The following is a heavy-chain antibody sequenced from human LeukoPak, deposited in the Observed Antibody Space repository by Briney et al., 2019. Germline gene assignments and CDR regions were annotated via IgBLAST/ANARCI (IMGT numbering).Heavy chain of an antibody. CDR1: GFIFSNFW. J-gene: IGHJ4*02. V-gene: IGHV3-7*01. CDR2: IKQDGDET. CDR3: ARGGGYSLGSWGNFLDY. D-gene: IGHD5-18*01. Sequence: PGGSLRLSCAASGFIFSNFWMSWVRQAPGKGPEWVANIKQDGDETYYLDSVKGRFTVSRDNAKNSLYLQMNTLRAEDTAVYYCARGGGYSLGSWGNFLDYWGQGTLVTVSS.